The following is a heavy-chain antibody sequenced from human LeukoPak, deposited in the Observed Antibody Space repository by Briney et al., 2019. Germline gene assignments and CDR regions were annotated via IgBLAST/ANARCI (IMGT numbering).Heavy chain of an antibody. D-gene: IGHD4/OR15-4a*01. CDR2: ISGGDIST. CDR3: ARRAGAYSHPYDY. CDR1: GFTLSQSA. V-gene: IGHV3-23*01. J-gene: IGHJ4*02. Sequence: PGGSLRLSCAASGFTLSQSAMSWVRQAPGKGLEWVSNISGGDISTYYADSVKGRFTISRDNSKNNLYLQMNSLRADDTAVYYCARRAGAYSHPYDYWGQGTLVTVSS.